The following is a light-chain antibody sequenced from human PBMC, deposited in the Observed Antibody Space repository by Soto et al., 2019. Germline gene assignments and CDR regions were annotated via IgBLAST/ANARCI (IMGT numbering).Light chain of an antibody. CDR2: GAS. Sequence: EIVLTQSPGTLSLSPGERVTFSCRASQTVSSNYLAWYQQKPGQAPRLLIYGASSRATGIPDRFSGSGSGTDFTLTISRLEPEDFAVYYCQQYGSHPITFGQGTRLEIK. CDR3: QQYGSHPIT. V-gene: IGKV3-20*01. CDR1: QTVSSNY. J-gene: IGKJ5*01.